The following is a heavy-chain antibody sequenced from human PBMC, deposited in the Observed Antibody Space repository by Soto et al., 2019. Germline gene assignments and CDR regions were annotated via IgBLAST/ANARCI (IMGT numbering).Heavy chain of an antibody. CDR2: ISAYNGNT. CDR3: ARSFDITMIVVVGP. J-gene: IGHJ5*02. CDR1: GYTFTSYG. D-gene: IGHD3-22*01. Sequence: ASVKVSCKASGYTFTSYGISWVRQAPGQGLEWMGWISAYNGNTNYAQKLQGRVTMTTDTSTSTAYMELRSLRSDDTAVYYCARSFDITMIVVVGPWGQGTLVTVSS. V-gene: IGHV1-18*01.